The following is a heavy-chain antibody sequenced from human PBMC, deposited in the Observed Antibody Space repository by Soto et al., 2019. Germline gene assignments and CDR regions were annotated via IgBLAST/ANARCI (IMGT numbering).Heavy chain of an antibody. CDR1: GGSIISNYW. J-gene: IGHJ4*02. V-gene: IGHV4-38-2*02. CDR2: IYHSGTT. D-gene: IGHD3-22*01. CDR3: VREIVDSFDSSGYPDQ. Sequence: PSETLSLTCAVSGGSIISNYWWAWIRQSPGEGLVWIGSIYHSGTTYYNPSLESRVIISVDTSESRFALRLTSVTAADSAVYYCVREIVDSFDSSGYPDQWGQGTLVTV.